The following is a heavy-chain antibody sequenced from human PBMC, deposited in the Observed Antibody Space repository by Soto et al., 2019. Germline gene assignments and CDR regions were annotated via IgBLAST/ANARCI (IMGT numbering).Heavy chain of an antibody. CDR1: GYTFTSYC. D-gene: IGHD1-1*01. CDR3: ARDRSDWNYHYYGMDV. Sequence: GASVKVSCKASGYTFTSYCISWVLQAPGQGLEWMGWISAYNGNTNYAQKLQGRVTMTTDTSTSTAYMELRSLRSDDTAVYYCARDRSDWNYHYYGMDVWGQGTTVTVSS. J-gene: IGHJ6*02. V-gene: IGHV1-18*04. CDR2: ISAYNGNT.